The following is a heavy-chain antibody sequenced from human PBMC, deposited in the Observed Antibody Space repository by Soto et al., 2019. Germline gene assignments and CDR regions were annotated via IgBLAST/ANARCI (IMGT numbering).Heavy chain of an antibody. Sequence: SETLSLTCTVSGGFISSSGHYWGWIRQSPGMGLEWIGTIYYSGSTYYNPSLKSRVTMSTDTSKNHFSLKLSSVTAADTAVYYCARRRDYDGSGLVPDHWGQGTLVTVSS. CDR3: ARRRDYDGSGLVPDH. J-gene: IGHJ4*02. CDR2: IYYSGST. D-gene: IGHD3-22*01. CDR1: GGFISSSGHY. V-gene: IGHV4-39*02.